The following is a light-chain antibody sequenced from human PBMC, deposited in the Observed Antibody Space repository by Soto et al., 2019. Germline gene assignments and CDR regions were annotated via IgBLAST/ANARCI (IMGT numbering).Light chain of an antibody. CDR2: GIY. CDR1: QSVNSN. J-gene: IGKJ5*01. CDR3: QQHGQWPIN. Sequence: EIVMTQSPATLSVSPGERATLSCRASQSVNSNYLAWYQQKPGQAPRLLIYGIYKRATDIPARFSGSGSGTKLNLTISSLQPEDFATDYCQQHGQWPINFGQGTRLEIK. V-gene: IGKV3D-15*01.